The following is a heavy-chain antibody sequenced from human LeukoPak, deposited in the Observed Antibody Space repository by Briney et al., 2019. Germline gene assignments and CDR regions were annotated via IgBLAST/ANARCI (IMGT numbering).Heavy chain of an antibody. V-gene: IGHV5-51*01. J-gene: IGHJ3*01. Sequence: PGESLKISCKGSGYSFTNYWIGWVRQMPGKGLEWMGIIYPGDSDIRNSPSFQGQVTISADKSISTVYLQWSSLKASGTAMYYCARDGPVPATADAFDFWGQGTMVTVSS. CDR2: IYPGDSDI. CDR3: ARDGPVPATADAFDF. D-gene: IGHD2-2*01. CDR1: GYSFTNYW.